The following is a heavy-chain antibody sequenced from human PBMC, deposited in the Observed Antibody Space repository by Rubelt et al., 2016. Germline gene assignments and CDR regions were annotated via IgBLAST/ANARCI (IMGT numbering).Heavy chain of an antibody. CDR2: INPNSGGT. D-gene: IGHD6-19*01. Sequence: QVQLVQSGAEVKKPGASVKISCKASGYTFTGYYMHWVRQAPGQGLEWMGWINPNSGGTNYAHKVQGRVTVTRDTSISTAYMELSRLRSDDAAVYYCARDLYKGPRWLVAYWGQGTLVTVSS. J-gene: IGHJ4*02. CDR3: ARDLYKGPRWLVAY. V-gene: IGHV1-2*07. CDR1: GYTFTGYY.